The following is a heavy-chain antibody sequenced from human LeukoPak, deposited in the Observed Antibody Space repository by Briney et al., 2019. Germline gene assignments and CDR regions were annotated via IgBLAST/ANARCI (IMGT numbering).Heavy chain of an antibody. Sequence: GGSLRLSCAASGFTFSDYYMSWIRQAPGKGLEWVSYISSSGSTIYYADSVKGRFTISRDNAKNSLYLQMNSLRAEDTAVYYCAAYYYDSSGYYPQYFQHWGQGTLVTVSS. D-gene: IGHD3-22*01. CDR3: AAYYYDSSGYYPQYFQH. J-gene: IGHJ1*01. CDR1: GFTFSDYY. V-gene: IGHV3-11*04. CDR2: ISSSGSTI.